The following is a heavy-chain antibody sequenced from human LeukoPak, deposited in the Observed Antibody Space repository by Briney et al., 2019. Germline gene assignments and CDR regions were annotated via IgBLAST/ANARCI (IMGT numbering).Heavy chain of an antibody. Sequence: GGSLRLSCAASGFTFSSYGMHWVRQAPGKGLEWVAFIRYDGSNKYYADSVKGRFTISRDNSKNTLYLQMNSLRAEDTAVYYCARDGSVVLRFLEWLFLYWGQGTLVTVSS. CDR3: ARDGSVVLRFLEWLFLY. D-gene: IGHD3-3*01. J-gene: IGHJ4*02. CDR2: IRYDGSNK. V-gene: IGHV3-30*02. CDR1: GFTFSSYG.